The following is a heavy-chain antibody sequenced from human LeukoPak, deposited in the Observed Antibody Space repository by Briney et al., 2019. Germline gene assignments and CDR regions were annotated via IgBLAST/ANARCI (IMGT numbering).Heavy chain of an antibody. D-gene: IGHD5-18*01. CDR1: GFTFSSYA. Sequence: GGSLRLSCAASGFTFSSYAMSWVRQAPGKGLEWVSVIYSGGTTYYADSVKGRFTISRDNSKNTLYLQMNSLRAEDTAVYYCARVDTAMDLDYWGQGTLVTVSS. CDR3: ARVDTAMDLDY. J-gene: IGHJ4*02. V-gene: IGHV3-66*01. CDR2: IYSGGTT.